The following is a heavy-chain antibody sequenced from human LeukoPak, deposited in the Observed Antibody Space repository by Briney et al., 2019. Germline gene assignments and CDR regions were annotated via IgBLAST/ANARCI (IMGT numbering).Heavy chain of an antibody. CDR3: AMNGRRGYYFDY. Sequence: SETLSLTCTVSSGSISSYYWSWIRQPPGKGLEWIGYIYYSGSTNYNPSLKSRVTISVDTSKNQFSLKLSSVTAADTAVYYCAMNGRRGYYFDYWGQGTLVTVSS. CDR1: SGSISSYY. CDR2: IYYSGST. V-gene: IGHV4-59*08. D-gene: IGHD2-8*01. J-gene: IGHJ4*02.